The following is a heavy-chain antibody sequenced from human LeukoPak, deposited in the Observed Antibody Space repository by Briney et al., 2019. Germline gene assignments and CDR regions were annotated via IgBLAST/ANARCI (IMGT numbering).Heavy chain of an antibody. CDR1: GFTVSSNY. CDR3: AREYSSSSTPGY. V-gene: IGHV3-53*01. D-gene: IGHD6-6*01. Sequence: PGGSLRLSCAASGFTVSSNYMSWVRQAPGKGLEWVSVIYSGGSTYYADSVKGRFTISRDNSKNTLYLQMNSLRAEDTAVYYCAREYSSSSTPGYWGQGTLVTVSS. J-gene: IGHJ4*02. CDR2: IYSGGST.